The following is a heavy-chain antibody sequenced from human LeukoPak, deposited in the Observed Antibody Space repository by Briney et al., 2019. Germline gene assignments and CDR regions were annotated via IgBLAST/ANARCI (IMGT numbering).Heavy chain of an antibody. J-gene: IGHJ4*02. Sequence: GGSLRLSCAASGFTVSSNYMSWVRQAPGKGLEWVSIISGTAFSTYYADSVRGRFTISRDNSRNTLYLQMNRLRAEDTAVYYCAKDTGSGYDYFSYYFDYWGQGTLVTVSS. CDR2: ISGTAFST. V-gene: IGHV3-23*01. D-gene: IGHD5-12*01. CDR3: AKDTGSGYDYFSYYFDY. CDR1: GFTVSSNY.